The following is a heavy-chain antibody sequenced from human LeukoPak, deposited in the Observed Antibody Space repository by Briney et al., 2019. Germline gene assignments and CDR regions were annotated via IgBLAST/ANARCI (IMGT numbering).Heavy chain of an antibody. Sequence: PSETLSLTCTVSGGSISSSSYYWGWIRQPPGKGLEWIGYIYYSGSTYYNPSLKSRVTISVDTSKNQFSLKLSSVTAADTAVYYCARVFWPYDSSGYRFDYWGQGTLVTVSS. D-gene: IGHD3-22*01. CDR2: IYYSGST. V-gene: IGHV4-30-4*08. CDR1: GGSISSSSYY. J-gene: IGHJ4*02. CDR3: ARVFWPYDSSGYRFDY.